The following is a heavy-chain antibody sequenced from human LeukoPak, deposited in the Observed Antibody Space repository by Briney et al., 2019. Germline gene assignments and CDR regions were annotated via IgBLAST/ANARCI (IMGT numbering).Heavy chain of an antibody. V-gene: IGHV3-23*01. CDR2: ISGGGGST. J-gene: IGHJ4*02. Sequence: GGSLRLSCAASGFTFSSYDMSWVRQAPGKGLEWVSAISGGGGSTYYADSVKGRFTISRDNSKNTLYLQMNSLRAEDTAVYYCAKQRTHYYGSGTYWGQGTLVTVSS. CDR1: GFTFSSYD. CDR3: AKQRTHYYGSGTY. D-gene: IGHD3-10*01.